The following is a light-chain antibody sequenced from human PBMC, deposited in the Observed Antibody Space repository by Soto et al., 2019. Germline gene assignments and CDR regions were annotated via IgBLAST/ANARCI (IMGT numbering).Light chain of an antibody. V-gene: IGKV3D-20*02. CDR2: RAS. CDR3: QQRSNWPLT. Sequence: TLSLSPGERANLSCRASQNVDTKYLAWYQFKPGQAPRIIIYRASSRATGIPARFSGSGSGTDFTLTISSLEPEDFAVYYCQQRSNWPLTFGGGTKVDIK. CDR1: QNVDTKY. J-gene: IGKJ4*01.